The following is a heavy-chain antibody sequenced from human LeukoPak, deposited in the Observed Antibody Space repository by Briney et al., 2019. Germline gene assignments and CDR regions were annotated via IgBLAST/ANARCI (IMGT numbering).Heavy chain of an antibody. V-gene: IGHV1-18*01. CDR3: ARMLCTNGVCPLDY. J-gene: IGHJ4*02. Sequence: ASVKVSCKASGGTFSSYAISWVRQAPGQGLEWMGWISAYNGNTDYAQNLQGRVTMTTDTSTSTAYMELRSLISDDTAVYYCARMLCTNGVCPLDYWGQGTLVTVSS. CDR2: ISAYNGNT. D-gene: IGHD2-8*01. CDR1: GGTFSSYA.